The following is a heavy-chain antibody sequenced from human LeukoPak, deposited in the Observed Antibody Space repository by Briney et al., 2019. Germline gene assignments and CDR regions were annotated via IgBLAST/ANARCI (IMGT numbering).Heavy chain of an antibody. CDR3: ARRSVAGTWFDP. D-gene: IGHD6-19*01. J-gene: IGHJ5*02. CDR1: GGSFSGYY. V-gene: IGHV4-34*01. CDR2: INHSGST. Sequence: SETLSLTCAVYGGSFSGYYWSWISQPPGKGLEWIGEINHSGSTNYNPSLKSRVTISVDTSKNQFSLKLSSVTAADTAVYYCARRSVAGTWFDPWGQGTLVTVSS.